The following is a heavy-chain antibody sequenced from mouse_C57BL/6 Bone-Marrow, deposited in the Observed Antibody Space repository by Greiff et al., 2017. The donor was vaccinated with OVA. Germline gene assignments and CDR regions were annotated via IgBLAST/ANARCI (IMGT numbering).Heavy chain of an antibody. V-gene: IGHV1-54*01. Sequence: QVQLQQSGAELVRPGTSVKVSCKASGYAFTNYLLEWVKQRPGQGLEWIGVINPGSGGTNYNEKFKGKATLTADKSSSTAYMQLSSLTSEDSAVYYCARLAYYSNYLYFDYWGQGTTLTVSS. CDR1: GYAFTNYL. J-gene: IGHJ2*01. CDR2: INPGSGGT. CDR3: ARLAYYSNYLYFDY. D-gene: IGHD2-5*01.